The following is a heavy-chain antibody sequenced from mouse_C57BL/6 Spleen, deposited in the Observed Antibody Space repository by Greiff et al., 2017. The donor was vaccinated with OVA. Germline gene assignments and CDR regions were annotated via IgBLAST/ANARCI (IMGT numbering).Heavy chain of an antibody. V-gene: IGHV1-61*01. D-gene: IGHD3-3*01. J-gene: IGHJ1*03. Sequence: VQLQQPGAELVRPGSSVKLSCKASGYTFTSYWMDWVKQRPGQGLEWIGNIYPSDSETHYNQKFKDKATLTVDKSSSTAYMQLSSRTSEDSAVYYCARRGRGWYFDVWGTGTTVTVSS. CDR1: GYTFTSYW. CDR2: IYPSDSET. CDR3: ARRGRGWYFDV.